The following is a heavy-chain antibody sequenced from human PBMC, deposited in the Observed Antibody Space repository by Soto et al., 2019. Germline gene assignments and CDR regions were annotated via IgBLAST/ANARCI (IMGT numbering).Heavy chain of an antibody. CDR3: ASLVLDYYMDV. CDR2: IYYSGST. Sequence: PSETLSLTCTVSGGSISSYYWSWIRQAPGKGLEWIGYIYYSGSTNYNPPLKSRVTISVDTSKNQFSLKLSSVTAADTAVYYCASLVLDYYMDVWGKGTSVTVSS. V-gene: IGHV4-59*12. J-gene: IGHJ6*03. D-gene: IGHD3-3*01. CDR1: GGSISSYY.